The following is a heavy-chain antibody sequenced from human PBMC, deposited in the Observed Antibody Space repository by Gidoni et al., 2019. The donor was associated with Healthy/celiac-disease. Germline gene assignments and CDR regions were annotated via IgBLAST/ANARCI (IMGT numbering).Heavy chain of an antibody. CDR3: ARHSPHYDYIWGSYRYLDAFDI. V-gene: IGHV4-59*08. D-gene: IGHD3-16*02. CDR2: IYYSGST. Sequence: QVQLQESGPGLVKPSETLSITCTVSGGSISRYDWSWIRQPPGKGLGWIGYIYYSGSTNYNPSLKSRVTISVDTSKNQFSLKLSSVTAADTAVYYCARHSPHYDYIWGSYRYLDAFDIWGQGTMVTVSS. CDR1: GGSISRYD. J-gene: IGHJ3*02.